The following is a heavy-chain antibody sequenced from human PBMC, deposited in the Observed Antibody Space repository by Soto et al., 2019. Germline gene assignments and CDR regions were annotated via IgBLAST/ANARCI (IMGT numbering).Heavy chain of an antibody. CDR3: ARLVYDGSVYRPG. V-gene: IGHV4-39*01. D-gene: IGHD3-22*01. CDR2: IYYSGST. Sequence: SETLSLTCTVSGGSISSSSYYWGWIRQPPGKGLEWIGSIYYSGSTYYNPSLKSRVTISVDTSKNQFSLKLSSVTAADTAVYYCARLVYDGSVYRPGGGQGTLVTVSS. CDR1: GGSISSSSYY. J-gene: IGHJ4*02.